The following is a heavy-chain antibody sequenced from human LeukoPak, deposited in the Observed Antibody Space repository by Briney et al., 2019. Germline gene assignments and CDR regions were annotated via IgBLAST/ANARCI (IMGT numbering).Heavy chain of an antibody. D-gene: IGHD3-10*01. Sequence: GGSLRLSCAASGFTFSSHWMSWVRQAPGKGLEWVANIKKDGSEKYYVDAVKGRFTISRDNAKNSLYLQMNNLRAEDMALYYCAKGGHSGSYSTLDYWGQGTLVTVSS. CDR1: GFTFSSHW. CDR2: IKKDGSEK. V-gene: IGHV3-7*03. CDR3: AKGGHSGSYSTLDY. J-gene: IGHJ4*02.